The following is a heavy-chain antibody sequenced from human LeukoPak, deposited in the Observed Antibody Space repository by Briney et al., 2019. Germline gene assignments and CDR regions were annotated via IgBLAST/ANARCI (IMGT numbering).Heavy chain of an antibody. D-gene: IGHD6-19*01. V-gene: IGHV1-3*01. Sequence: GASVKVSCKASGYTFTSYTMHWVRQAPGQRLEWMGWINAGNGNTKYSQKFQGSITFTRDTSANTAYMELSSLRSEDTAVYYCASLGLVLDYWGQGTLVTVSS. CDR3: ASLGLVLDY. CDR2: INAGNGNT. J-gene: IGHJ4*02. CDR1: GYTFTSYT.